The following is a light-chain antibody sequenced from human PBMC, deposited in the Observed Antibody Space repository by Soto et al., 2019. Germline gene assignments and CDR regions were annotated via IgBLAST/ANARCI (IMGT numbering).Light chain of an antibody. J-gene: IGKJ2*01. CDR3: QQLNGYLYT. CDR1: QGINSD. CDR2: AAS. V-gene: IGKV1-9*01. Sequence: DIQLTQSPSFLSASVGDRVTITCRASQGINSDLAWYQQRPGKAPNLLIYAASTLQSGVPSRFSGSGSGTEFTLTISSLQPEDFATYYCQQLNGYLYTFGQGTKLEIQ.